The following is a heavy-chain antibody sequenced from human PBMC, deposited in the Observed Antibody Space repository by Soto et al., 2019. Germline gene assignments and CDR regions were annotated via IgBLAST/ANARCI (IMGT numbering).Heavy chain of an antibody. V-gene: IGHV4-59*01. CDR2: IYYSGST. J-gene: IGHJ4*02. CDR3: ARDQDYYDSSGYYSVFDY. CDR1: GGSISSYY. Sequence: PSETLSLTCTVSGGSISSYYWSWIRQPPGKGLEWIGYIYYSGSTNYNPSLKSRVTISVDTSKNQFSLKLSSVTAADTAVYYCARDQDYYDSSGYYSVFDYWGQGTLVTAPQ. D-gene: IGHD3-22*01.